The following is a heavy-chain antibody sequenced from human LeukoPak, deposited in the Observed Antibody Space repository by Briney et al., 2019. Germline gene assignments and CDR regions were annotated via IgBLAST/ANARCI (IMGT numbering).Heavy chain of an antibody. D-gene: IGHD5-18*01. CDR2: INSDGSST. Sequence: PGGSLRLSCAASGFTFSSSWMHWVRQAPGKGLVWVSRINSDGSSTSYADSVKGRFTISRDNTKNTLYLQMNSLRAEDTAVYYCVLQPDTDMVHYDYWGQGTMVTVSS. CDR3: VLQPDTDMVHYDY. J-gene: IGHJ4*02. V-gene: IGHV3-74*01. CDR1: GFTFSSSW.